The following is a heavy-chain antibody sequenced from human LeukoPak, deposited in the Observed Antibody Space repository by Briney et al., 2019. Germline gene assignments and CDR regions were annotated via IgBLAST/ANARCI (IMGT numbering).Heavy chain of an antibody. CDR2: IYYSGST. CDR1: GGSISSGGYY. J-gene: IGHJ3*02. V-gene: IGHV4-61*08. Sequence: SQTLSLTCAVSGGSISSGGYYWSWIRQPPGKGLEWIGYIYYSGSTNYNPSLKSRVTISVDTSKNQFSLKLSSVTAADTAVYYCAREDNRGAFDIWGQGTMVTVSS. D-gene: IGHD3-10*01. CDR3: AREDNRGAFDI.